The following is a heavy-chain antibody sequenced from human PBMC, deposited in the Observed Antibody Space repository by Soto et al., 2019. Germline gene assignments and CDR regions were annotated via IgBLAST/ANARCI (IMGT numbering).Heavy chain of an antibody. Sequence: ASVKVSCKASGYTFTSYAMHWVRQAPGQRLEWMGWINAGNGNTKYSQKFQGRVTITRGTSASAAYMELSSLSSEDTAVYYCARAVAVAADFDYWGQGTLVTVSS. J-gene: IGHJ4*02. D-gene: IGHD6-19*01. V-gene: IGHV1-3*01. CDR2: INAGNGNT. CDR3: ARAVAVAADFDY. CDR1: GYTFTSYA.